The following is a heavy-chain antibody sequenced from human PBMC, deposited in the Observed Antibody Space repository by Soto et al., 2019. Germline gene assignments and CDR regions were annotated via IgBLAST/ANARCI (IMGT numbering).Heavy chain of an antibody. J-gene: IGHJ5*02. CDR1: GYTFTDHY. CDR2: INPKSGGT. V-gene: IGHV1-2*04. CDR3: ARASLVVAGHNWFDL. Sequence: ASVKVSCKASGYTFTDHYMHWVRQAPGQGLEWMGSINPKSGGTNYAQKFQGWVTMTRDTSISTAYMDLSRLTSDDTAVYYCARASLVVAGHNWFDLWGQGTLVTVSS. D-gene: IGHD6-19*01.